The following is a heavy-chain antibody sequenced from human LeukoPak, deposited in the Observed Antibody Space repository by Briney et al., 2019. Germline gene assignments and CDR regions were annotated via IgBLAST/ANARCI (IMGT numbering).Heavy chain of an antibody. CDR3: AKKRAPGTGGNSFDN. Sequence: GGSLRLSCAVSGITLSNYGMSWVRQAPGKGLEWVSLLSGRSVVTQFADSVKGRFTISRDNSENTLYLQMNSLRAEDTAVYYCAKKRAPGTGGNSFDNWGPGTLVTVSS. V-gene: IGHV3-23*01. J-gene: IGHJ4*02. CDR1: GITLSNYG. CDR2: LSGRSVVT. D-gene: IGHD3-16*01.